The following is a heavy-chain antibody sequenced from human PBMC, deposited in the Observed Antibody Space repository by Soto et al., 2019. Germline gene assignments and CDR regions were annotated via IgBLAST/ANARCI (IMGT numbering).Heavy chain of an antibody. D-gene: IGHD7-27*01. CDR1: GFTFSSYW. J-gene: IGHJ4*02. CDR3: ARYGEAPGIYFDY. Sequence: GGSLRLSCAASGFTFSSYWMNWVRQAPGKGLEWVANINQDGSEKYYVDSVKGRFTISRDNTKNSLYLQMNSLRAEDTAVYYCARYGEAPGIYFDYWGQGTLVTVSS. CDR2: INQDGSEK. V-gene: IGHV3-7*05.